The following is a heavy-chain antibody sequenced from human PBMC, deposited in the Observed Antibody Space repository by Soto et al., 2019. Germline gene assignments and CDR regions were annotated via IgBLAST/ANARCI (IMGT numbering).Heavy chain of an antibody. CDR1: GLTCNTYD. CDR2: ITTSSAYI. D-gene: IGHD2-21*01. Sequence: VGSLRHSCTASGLTCNTYDMSWVRQAPGKGLEWVSSITTSSAYIYYADSLRGRITISRDNAKNSLFLQMNSLRAEDTAVYYCVRSGTARLLRHSWFDTWGQGTLVTVSS. V-gene: IGHV3-21*01. J-gene: IGHJ5*02. CDR3: VRSGTARLLRHSWFDT.